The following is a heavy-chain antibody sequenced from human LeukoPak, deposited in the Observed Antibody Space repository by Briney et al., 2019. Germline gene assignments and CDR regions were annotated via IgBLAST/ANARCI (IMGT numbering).Heavy chain of an antibody. CDR3: ARGSTSLVDY. D-gene: IGHD2-2*01. Sequence: GGSPRLSCAASGFTFSSYSMNWVRQAPGKGLEWVSSISSSSSYIYYADSVKGRFTISRDNAKNSLYLQMNSLRAEDTAVYYCARGSTSLVDYWGQGTLVTVSS. J-gene: IGHJ4*02. CDR2: ISSSSSYI. CDR1: GFTFSSYS. V-gene: IGHV3-21*01.